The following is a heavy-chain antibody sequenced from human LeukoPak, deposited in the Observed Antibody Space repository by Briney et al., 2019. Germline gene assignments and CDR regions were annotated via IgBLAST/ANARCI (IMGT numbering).Heavy chain of an antibody. D-gene: IGHD4-11*01. CDR1: GGSISSGGYY. CDR3: ARVDDSDSLPWNWFDP. V-gene: IGHV4-31*03. Sequence: PSETLSLTCTVSGGSISSGGYYWSWIRQHPGKGLEWIGYIYYSGSTYYNPSLKSRVTISVDTSKNQFSLKLSSVTAADAAVYYCARVDDSDSLPWNWFDPWGQGTLVTVSS. J-gene: IGHJ5*02. CDR2: IYYSGST.